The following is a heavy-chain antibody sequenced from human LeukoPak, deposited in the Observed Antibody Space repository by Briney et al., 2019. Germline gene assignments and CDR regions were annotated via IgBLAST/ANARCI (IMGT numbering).Heavy chain of an antibody. V-gene: IGHV4-34*01. CDR2: INHGGST. J-gene: IGHJ4*02. CDR3: ARGTLYSGWSYYFDY. CDR1: GGSISSYY. Sequence: SETLSLTCTVSGGSISSYYWSWIRQPPGKGLEWIGEINHGGSTNYNPSLKSRVTISVDTSKNQFSLKLSSVTAADTAMYYCARGTLYSGWSYYFDYWGQGSQVTVSS. D-gene: IGHD6-13*01.